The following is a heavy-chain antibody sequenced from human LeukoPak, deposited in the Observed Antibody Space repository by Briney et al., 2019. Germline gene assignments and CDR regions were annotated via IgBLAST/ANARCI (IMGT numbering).Heavy chain of an antibody. CDR2: IYYTGRT. CDR3: ARGAGWYNY. Sequence: SETLSLTCTVSGGSISSYYWSWIRQPPGKGLEWIGYIYYTGRTNFIPSLKSRVSISIDTSKKQFSLKVSSVTAADTAVYYCARGAGWYNYWGQGTLVTVSS. J-gene: IGHJ4*02. D-gene: IGHD6-19*01. CDR1: GGSISSYY. V-gene: IGHV4-59*01.